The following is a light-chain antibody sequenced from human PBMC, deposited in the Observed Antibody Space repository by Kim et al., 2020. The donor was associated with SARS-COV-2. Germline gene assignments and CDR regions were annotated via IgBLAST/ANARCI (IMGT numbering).Light chain of an antibody. CDR1: QNINTW. J-gene: IGKJ1*01. V-gene: IGKV1-5*01. Sequence: DIQMTQSPSTLSASVGDRVTITCRASQNINTWLAWYQQKPGKAPNLLIFDASNVNGGVPSRFSGSGSGTEFTRTINSQQADDFATYYCQQYNSYSKTFGHGTK. CDR2: DAS. CDR3: QQYNSYSKT.